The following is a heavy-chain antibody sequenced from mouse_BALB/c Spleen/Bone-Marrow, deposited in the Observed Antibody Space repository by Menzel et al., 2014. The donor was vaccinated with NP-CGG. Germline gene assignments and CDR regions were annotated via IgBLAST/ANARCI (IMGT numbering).Heavy chain of an antibody. D-gene: IGHD2-4*01. Sequence: DVQLQESGAELVKPGASVKLSCTASGFNIKDTYMHWVKQRPEQGLEWIGRIDPANGNTKYDPKFQGKATITADTSSNTAYLQLSSLTSEDTAVYYCARFPYDYGGGDYRGQGTTLTVSS. J-gene: IGHJ2*01. V-gene: IGHV14-3*02. CDR3: ARFPYDYGGGDY. CDR1: GFNIKDTY. CDR2: IDPANGNT.